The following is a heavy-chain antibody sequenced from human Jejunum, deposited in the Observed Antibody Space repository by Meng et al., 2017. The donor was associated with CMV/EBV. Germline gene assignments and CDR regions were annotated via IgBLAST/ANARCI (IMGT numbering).Heavy chain of an antibody. V-gene: IGHV3-23*01. CDR3: AKSAFFSYCTSSSFQGGYYYYHGLDV. J-gene: IGHJ6*02. D-gene: IGHD2-15*01. Sequence: VGQVPGKGLGWVSAISGSDSSTFYADSVKSRFTISRDNSENTLYLQMNSLRAEDTAVYFCAKSAFFSYCTSSSFQGGYYYYHGLDVWGQGTPVTVSS. CDR2: ISGSDSST.